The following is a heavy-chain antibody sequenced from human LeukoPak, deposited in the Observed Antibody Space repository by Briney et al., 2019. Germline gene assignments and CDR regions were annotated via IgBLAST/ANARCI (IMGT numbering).Heavy chain of an antibody. V-gene: IGHV4-34*01. Sequence: PSETLSLTCAVYGVSFSGYYWSWSRQPPGQGLEWCGGFSHSGSTNYNPSLRSRVTISVDTSKNQCSLTLSPWTAAPTAVYYCAREPSGSYRVDYWGQGPLVTVSS. CDR1: GVSFSGYY. CDR2: FSHSGST. CDR3: AREPSGSYRVDY. D-gene: IGHD1-26*01. J-gene: IGHJ4*02.